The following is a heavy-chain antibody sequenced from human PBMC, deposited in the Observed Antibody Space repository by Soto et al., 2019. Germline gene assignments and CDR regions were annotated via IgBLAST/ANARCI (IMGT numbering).Heavy chain of an antibody. V-gene: IGHV1-46*01. D-gene: IGHD3-3*01. CDR2: INPSGGST. CDR3: ARGPSSLVEWLLKDNWFDP. Sequence: GASVKVSCKASGYTFTSYYMHWVRQAPGQGLEWMGIINPSGGSTSYAQKFQGRVTMTRDTSTSTVYMELSSLRSEDTAVYYCARGPSSLVEWLLKDNWFDPWGQGTQVTVSS. CDR1: GYTFTSYY. J-gene: IGHJ5*02.